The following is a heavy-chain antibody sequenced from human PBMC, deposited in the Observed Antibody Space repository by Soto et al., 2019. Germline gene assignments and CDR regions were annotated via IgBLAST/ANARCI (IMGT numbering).Heavy chain of an antibody. CDR3: AKTHRRKGRFDY. V-gene: IGHV4-39*01. Sequence: SETLSLTCSLSGASITSTTDFLARMRQPPGKGLECVGSIYASGKTHYNPSLKSRTTISVDRPRNQFSLQLSSVTATDAAVYYCAKTHRRKGRFDYLGQGTVVVLSS. J-gene: IGHJ4*02. CDR2: IYASGKT. CDR1: GASITSTTDF.